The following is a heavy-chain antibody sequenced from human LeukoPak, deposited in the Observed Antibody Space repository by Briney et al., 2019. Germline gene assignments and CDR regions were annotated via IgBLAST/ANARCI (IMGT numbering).Heavy chain of an antibody. V-gene: IGHV1-3*01. CDR1: GYTFTSYA. Sequence: ASVKVSCKASGYTFTSYAMHWVRQAPGQRLEWMGWTNAGNGNTKYSQKFQGRVTITRDTSASTAYMELSSLRPEDTAVYYCAREVDTAMVTFDYWGQGTLVTVSS. CDR2: TNAGNGNT. J-gene: IGHJ4*02. CDR3: AREVDTAMVTFDY. D-gene: IGHD5-18*01.